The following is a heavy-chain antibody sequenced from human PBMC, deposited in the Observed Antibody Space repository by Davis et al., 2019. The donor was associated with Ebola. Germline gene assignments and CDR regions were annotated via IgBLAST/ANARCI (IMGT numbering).Heavy chain of an antibody. J-gene: IGHJ4*02. D-gene: IGHD2-2*01. CDR2: ISYDGSNK. Sequence: GGSLRLSCAASGFTFSSYGMHWVRQAPGKGLEWVAVISYDGSNKYYADSVKGRFTISRDNAKNSLYLQMNSLRAEDTALYYCAKASILRYFDYWGQGTLVTVSS. CDR3: AKASILRYFDY. CDR1: GFTFSSYG. V-gene: IGHV3-30*18.